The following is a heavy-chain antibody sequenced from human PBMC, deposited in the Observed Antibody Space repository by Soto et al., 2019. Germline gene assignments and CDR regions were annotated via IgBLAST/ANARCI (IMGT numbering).Heavy chain of an antibody. CDR2: IYNNGRT. V-gene: IGHV4-59*02. J-gene: IGHJ4*02. CDR3: ARAPKVSGSSQTRPDF. D-gene: IGHD6-6*01. Sequence: SEPLSLTCSVSGSSVYDFYWNWLRQTPGKGLEWIGSIYNNGRTNYNPSLKNRVTISIDTSKNQFSLNLASVSAADTAVYYCARAPKVSGSSQTRPDFWGQGTLVTVSS. CDR1: GSSVYDFY.